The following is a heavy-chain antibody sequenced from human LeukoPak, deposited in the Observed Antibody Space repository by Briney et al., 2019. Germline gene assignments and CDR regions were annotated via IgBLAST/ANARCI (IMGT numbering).Heavy chain of an antibody. D-gene: IGHD5-24*01. CDR1: GFTFSSYW. CDR2: IKPDGSVI. Sequence: GGSLRLSCAASGFTFSSYWMSWVRQAPGKGLEWVANIKPDGSVINYVDSVKGRFTISRDNAKNSLYLQMNSLRVEDTAVYYCSRSGHNSHWGQGTLVTVSS. J-gene: IGHJ4*02. V-gene: IGHV3-7*04. CDR3: SRSGHNSH.